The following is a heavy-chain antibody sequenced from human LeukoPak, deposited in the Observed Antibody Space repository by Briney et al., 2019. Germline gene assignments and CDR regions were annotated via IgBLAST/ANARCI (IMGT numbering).Heavy chain of an antibody. CDR1: GFSFSSYG. D-gene: IGHD3-3*01. CDR2: INWNGGST. CDR3: ARGVRFLEWLYPNFDY. V-gene: IGHV3-20*04. Sequence: HGGSLRLSCAASGFSFSSYGMSWVRQAPGKGLELVSGINWNGGSTGYADSVKGRFTISRDNAKNSLYLQMNSLRAEDTALYYCARGVRFLEWLYPNFDYWGQGTLVTVSS. J-gene: IGHJ4*02.